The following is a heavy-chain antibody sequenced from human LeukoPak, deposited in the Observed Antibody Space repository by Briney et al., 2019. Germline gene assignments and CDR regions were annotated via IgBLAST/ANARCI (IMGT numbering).Heavy chain of an antibody. Sequence: GGSLRLSCAASGFTVSTNFMSWVRQAPGKGLEWVALIYSDSSTYYADSVKGRFTIFRDNSKNTLYLQMNSLRAEDTAVYYCAREASWTLDYWGQGTLVTVSS. V-gene: IGHV3-53*01. D-gene: IGHD3/OR15-3a*01. CDR1: GFTVSTNF. CDR2: IYSDSST. J-gene: IGHJ4*02. CDR3: AREASWTLDY.